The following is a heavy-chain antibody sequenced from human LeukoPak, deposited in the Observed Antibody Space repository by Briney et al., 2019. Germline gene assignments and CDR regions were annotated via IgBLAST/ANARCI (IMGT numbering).Heavy chain of an antibody. CDR3: ARGCAWHGGCLNC. Sequence: ASVKVSCKASGYTFTDYYMHWVRQAPGQGLEWMGRINPNNGGTNYAQKFQGRVTMTRDTSISTAYMELNRLTSDDTAVYYCARGCAWHGGCLNCWGQGALVTVSS. V-gene: IGHV1-2*06. J-gene: IGHJ4*02. CDR1: GYTFTDYY. D-gene: IGHD3-10*01. CDR2: INPNNGGT.